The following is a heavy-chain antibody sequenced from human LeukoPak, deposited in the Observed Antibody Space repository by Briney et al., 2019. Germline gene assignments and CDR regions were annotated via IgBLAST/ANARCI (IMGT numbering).Heavy chain of an antibody. D-gene: IGHD1-14*01. V-gene: IGHV4-59*08. CDR1: GGSISSYY. CDR2: IYYSGST. CDR3: ARPGTRRRDAFDI. Sequence: PSETLSLTCTVSGGSISSYYWNWIRQPPGKGLEWIGYIYYSGSTDYNPSLKSRVTISVDTSKNQFSLKLTSVTAADTAVYYCARPGTRRRDAFDIWGQGTMVSVSS. J-gene: IGHJ3*02.